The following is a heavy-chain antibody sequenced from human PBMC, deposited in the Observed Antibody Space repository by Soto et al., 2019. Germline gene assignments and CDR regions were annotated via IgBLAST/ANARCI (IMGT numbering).Heavy chain of an antibody. CDR2: IYYSGST. CDR1: GVSVSSGSYY. V-gene: IGHV4-61*01. CDR3: ARARRPTMVRGVILVGFDP. D-gene: IGHD3-10*01. J-gene: IGHJ5*02. Sequence: SETLSLTSPFSGVSVSSGSYYWSWIRQPPGKGLEWIGYIYYSGSTNYNPSLKSRVTISVDTSKNQFSLKLSSVTAADTAVYYCARARRPTMVRGVILVGFDPWGQGTLVTVSS.